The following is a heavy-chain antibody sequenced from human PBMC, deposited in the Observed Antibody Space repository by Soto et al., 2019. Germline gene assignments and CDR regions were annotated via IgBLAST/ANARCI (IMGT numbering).Heavy chain of an antibody. CDR3: AKRPVSGGSCCHFDY. Sequence: EVQLLESGGALVQPGGPLRLSCAASGFTFNSYAMSWVRQAPGKGLEWVSSVSGRGDSSNYADSVKGRFTISRDNSKNTLYLQMNSLRAEDTAVYYCAKRPVSGGSCCHFDYWGQGTLVTVSS. CDR2: VSGRGDSS. J-gene: IGHJ4*02. V-gene: IGHV3-23*01. CDR1: GFTFNSYA. D-gene: IGHD2-15*01.